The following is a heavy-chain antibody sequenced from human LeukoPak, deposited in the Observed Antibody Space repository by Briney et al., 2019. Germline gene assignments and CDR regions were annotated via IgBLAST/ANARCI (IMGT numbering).Heavy chain of an antibody. J-gene: IGHJ4*02. V-gene: IGHV4-34*01. Sequence: PSETLSLTCAVYGGSFSGYYWSRIRQPPGKGLEWIGEINHSGSTNYNPSLKSRVTISVDTSKNQFSLKLSSVTAADTAVYYCARAAVGSSGWPFDYWGQGTLVTVSS. D-gene: IGHD6-19*01. CDR3: ARAAVGSSGWPFDY. CDR1: GGSFSGYY. CDR2: INHSGST.